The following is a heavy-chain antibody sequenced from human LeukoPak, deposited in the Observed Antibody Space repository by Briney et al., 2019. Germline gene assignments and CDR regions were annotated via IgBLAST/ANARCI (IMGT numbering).Heavy chain of an antibody. V-gene: IGHV3-21*01. CDR3: ANHLACGSTSCPPFDY. CDR2: ISTYSDYI. CDR1: GFIFGPFA. J-gene: IGHJ4*02. Sequence: KPGGSLRLSCAASGFIFGPFAMNWVRQAPGKGLEWVSAISTYSDYIYYADSVKGRFTISRDNAKNSLYLQMNSLRAEDTAVYYCANHLACGSTSCPPFDYWGQGTLVTVSS. D-gene: IGHD2-2*01.